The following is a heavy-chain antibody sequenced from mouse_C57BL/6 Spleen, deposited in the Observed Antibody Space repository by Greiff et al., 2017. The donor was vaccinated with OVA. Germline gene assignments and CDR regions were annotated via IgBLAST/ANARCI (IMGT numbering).Heavy chain of an antibody. Sequence: VQLQQPGAELVMPGASVKLSCKASGYTFTSYWMHWVKQRPGQGLEWIGEIDPSDSYTNYNQKFKGKSTLTVDKSSSTAYMQLSSLTSEDSAVYYCATGQVTTGFAYWGPGTLVTVSA. CDR1: GYTFTSYW. CDR3: ATGQVTTGFAY. J-gene: IGHJ3*01. V-gene: IGHV1-69*01. D-gene: IGHD2-2*01. CDR2: IDPSDSYT.